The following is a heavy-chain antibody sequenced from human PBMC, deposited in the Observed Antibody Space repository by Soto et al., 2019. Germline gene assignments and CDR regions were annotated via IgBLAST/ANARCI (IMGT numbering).Heavy chain of an antibody. Sequence: QVQLVQSGAEVKKPGASVKVSCKASGYTFTSYGISWVRQAPGQGLEWMGWINAYNGNTNYAQKLQGRLTMNTDTPTSSAYMELRSLRSEDTAVYYCARVLPPFDPWGQGTLVTVSS. CDR2: INAYNGNT. CDR3: ARVLPPFDP. D-gene: IGHD3-10*01. V-gene: IGHV1-18*01. CDR1: GYTFTSYG. J-gene: IGHJ5*02.